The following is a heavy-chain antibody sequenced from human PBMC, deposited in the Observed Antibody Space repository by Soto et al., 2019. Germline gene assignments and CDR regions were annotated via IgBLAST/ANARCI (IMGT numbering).Heavy chain of an antibody. CDR3: AATFESSSWYLAY. J-gene: IGHJ4*02. CDR2: FDPEDGET. D-gene: IGHD6-13*01. Sequence: ASAQVSCKVSGYTLTELSMHWVRQAPGKGLEWMGGFDPEDGETIYAQKFQGRVTMTEDTSTDTAYMELSSLRSEDTAVYYCAATFESSSWYLAYWGQGTLVTVSS. V-gene: IGHV1-24*01. CDR1: GYTLTELS.